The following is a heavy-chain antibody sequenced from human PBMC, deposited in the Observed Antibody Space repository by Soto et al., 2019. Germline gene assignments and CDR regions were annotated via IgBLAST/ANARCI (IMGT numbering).Heavy chain of an antibody. V-gene: IGHV3-49*03. D-gene: IGHD2-2*01. CDR2: IRSKAYGGTT. Sequence: GGSLRLSCTASGFTFGDYAMSWFRQAPGKGLEWVGFIRSKAYGGTTEYAASVKGRFTISRDDSKSIAYLQMNSLKTEDTAVYYCTRLLPAARSDYMDVWGKGTTVTVSS. CDR1: GFTFGDYA. CDR3: TRLLPAARSDYMDV. J-gene: IGHJ6*03.